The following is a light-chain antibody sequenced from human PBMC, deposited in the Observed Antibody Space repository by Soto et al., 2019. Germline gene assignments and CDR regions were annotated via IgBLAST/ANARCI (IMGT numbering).Light chain of an antibody. CDR3: CSYAGSSTFYV. CDR2: EVS. CDR1: SSDVGSYNL. J-gene: IGLJ1*01. Sequence: SALTQPASVSGSPGQSITISCTGTSSDVGSYNLVSWYQQHPGKAPKLMIYEVSKRPSGVSNRFSGSKSGNTASLTISGLHAEDEADYYCCSYAGSSTFYVFGTGTKLTVL. V-gene: IGLV2-23*02.